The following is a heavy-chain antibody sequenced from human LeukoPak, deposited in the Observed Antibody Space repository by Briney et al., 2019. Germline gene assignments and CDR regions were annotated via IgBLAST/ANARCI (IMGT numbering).Heavy chain of an antibody. D-gene: IGHD3-3*02. J-gene: IGHJ4*02. CDR1: GGSFSGYY. Sequence: PSETLSLTCAVYGGSFSGYYWSWIRQPPGKGLEWIGEINHSGSTNYNPSLKSRVTISVDTSKNQFSLKLSSVTAADTAVYYCARAVRYSNSAFLGYWGQGTLVTVSS. CDR3: ARAVRYSNSAFLGY. CDR2: INHSGST. V-gene: IGHV4-34*01.